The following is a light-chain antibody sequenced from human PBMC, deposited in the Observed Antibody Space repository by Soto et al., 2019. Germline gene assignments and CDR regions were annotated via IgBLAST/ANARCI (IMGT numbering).Light chain of an antibody. CDR3: RHYNTYSPPYT. CDR2: KAT. V-gene: IGKV1-5*03. Sequence: DIQMTQSPSTLSASVGDRVTITCRASQSISYWLAWYQQKPGKAPNLLLYKATSLESGVPSRFSGSGSGTEITLTITSLQPDDFATYYCRHYNTYSPPYTFGQWTRLEIK. J-gene: IGKJ2*01. CDR1: QSISYW.